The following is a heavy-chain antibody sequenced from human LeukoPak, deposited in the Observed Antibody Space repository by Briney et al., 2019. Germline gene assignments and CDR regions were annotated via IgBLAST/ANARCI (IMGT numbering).Heavy chain of an antibody. CDR3: ARLYCSSTSCYIGGDGDY. CDR2: ISDNEGI. V-gene: IGHV4-34*01. Sequence: PSETLPLTCSVYSESFSGGYWSWIRQPPGKGLDWIGEISDNEGIKYSPSLKSRVTISVDTSKNQFSLKLSSVTAADTAVYYCARLYCSSTSCYIGGDGDYWGQGTLVTVSS. CDR1: SESFSGGY. J-gene: IGHJ4*02. D-gene: IGHD2-2*02.